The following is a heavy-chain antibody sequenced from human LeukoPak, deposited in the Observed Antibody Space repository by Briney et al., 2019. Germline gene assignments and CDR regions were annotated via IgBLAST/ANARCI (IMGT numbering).Heavy chain of an antibody. CDR2: IIPIFGTA. V-gene: IGHV1-69*05. J-gene: IGHJ5*02. D-gene: IGHD2-2*01. Sequence: ASVKVSCKASGGTFSSYAISWVRQAPGQGLEWMGRIIPIFGTANYAQKFQGRVTITTDESTSTAYMELSSLRSEDTAVYYCARDLASPDIVVVPAPNWFDPWGQGTLVTVSS. CDR1: GGTFSSYA. CDR3: ARDLASPDIVVVPAPNWFDP.